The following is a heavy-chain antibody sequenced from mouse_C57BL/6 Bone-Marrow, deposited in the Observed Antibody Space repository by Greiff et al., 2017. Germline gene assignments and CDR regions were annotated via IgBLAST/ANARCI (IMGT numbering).Heavy chain of an antibody. J-gene: IGHJ1*03. D-gene: IGHD3-1*01. CDR1: GYTFTSYW. V-gene: IGHV1-53*01. Sequence: QVQLQQPGTELVKPGASVKLSCKASGYTFTSYWMHWVKQRPGQGLEWIGNINPSNGGTNYNEKFKSKATLTVDTSSRPAYMQLLSLTSEDSAVYYCAILGYDWWYFDFWGTGTTVTVSS. CDR3: AILGYDWWYFDF. CDR2: INPSNGGT.